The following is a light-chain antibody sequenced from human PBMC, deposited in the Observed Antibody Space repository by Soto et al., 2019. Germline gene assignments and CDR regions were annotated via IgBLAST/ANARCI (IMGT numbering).Light chain of an antibody. J-gene: IGLJ2*01. Sequence: QSVLTQPPSVSGAPGQRVTISCTGTSSNIGAGYAVHWYQQLPGTAPKLLIYNNDNRPSGDPDRISASNSGTSASLAITGLQAEDEAHYYCQSYDDGLSGSVFGGGTKLTVL. CDR1: SSNIGAGYA. CDR2: NND. CDR3: QSYDDGLSGSV. V-gene: IGLV1-40*01.